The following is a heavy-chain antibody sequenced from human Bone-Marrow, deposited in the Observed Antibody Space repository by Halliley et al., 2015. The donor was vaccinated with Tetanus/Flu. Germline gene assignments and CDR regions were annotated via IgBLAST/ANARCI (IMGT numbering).Heavy chain of an antibody. CDR2: IYPGDSDA. D-gene: IGHD6-13*01. CDR1: GYTFSTYW. Sequence: QLVQSGAEVKKPGDSLKISCQGSGYTFSTYWIAWVRQMPGKGLEWLGVIYPGDSDARYSPSFQGQVTFSADKSISTAYLQWSSLKASDPAMYCCARHRYLGPRQQATENVSWGQRPLVTVSS. CDR3: ARHRYLGPRQQATENVS. V-gene: IGHV5-51*01. J-gene: IGHJ5*02.